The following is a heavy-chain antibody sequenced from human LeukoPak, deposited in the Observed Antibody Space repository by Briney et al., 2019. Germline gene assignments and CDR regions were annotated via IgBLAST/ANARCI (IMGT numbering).Heavy chain of an antibody. D-gene: IGHD3-3*01. CDR3: ARRRGDFWSDYYAIDY. V-gene: IGHV4-34*01. CDR1: GGSFSDYY. CDR2: INHPGST. J-gene: IGHJ4*02. Sequence: PSETLSLTCAVYGGSFSDYYWSWIRQPPGKGLEWIGEINHPGSTNYNPSLTSRVTISLDTSKNQFYLKLSSVTAADTAVYYCARRRGDFWSDYYAIDYWGQGTLVTISS.